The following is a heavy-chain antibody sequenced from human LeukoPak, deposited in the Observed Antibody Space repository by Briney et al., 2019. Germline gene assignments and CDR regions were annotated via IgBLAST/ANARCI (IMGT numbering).Heavy chain of an antibody. J-gene: IGHJ6*03. CDR2: INWNGGST. Sequence: GGSLRLSCAASGFTFDDSGMSLVRQAPGKGLEWVSGINWNGGSTGYADSVKGRFTISRDNAKNSLYLQMNSLRAEDTALYYCARADKYYYYYMDVWGKGTTVTVSS. CDR1: GFTFDDSG. CDR3: ARADKYYYYYMDV. V-gene: IGHV3-20*04.